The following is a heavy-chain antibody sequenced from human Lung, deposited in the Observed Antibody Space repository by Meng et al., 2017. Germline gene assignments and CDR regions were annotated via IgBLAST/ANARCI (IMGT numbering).Heavy chain of an antibody. CDR2: INPNDGST. V-gene: IGHV1-46*01. J-gene: IGHJ4*02. Sequence: ASVKVSCKASGYTFTSYYIHWVRQAPGQGLEWMGIINPNDGSTNYAQNFQGRVTMTRDTSTTTVYMDLSSLRSEDTAVYFCASVPGIAAAGNFFDYWGQGTLVTVSS. CDR3: ASVPGIAAAGNFFDY. D-gene: IGHD6-13*01. CDR1: GYTFTSYY.